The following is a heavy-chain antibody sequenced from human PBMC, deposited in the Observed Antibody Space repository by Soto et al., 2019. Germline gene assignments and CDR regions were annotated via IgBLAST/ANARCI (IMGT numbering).Heavy chain of an antibody. CDR1: GFSLSTSGVG. CDR3: VSGSYPNWFAP. Sequence: QITLKESGPTLVKPTQTLTLTCTFSGFSLSTSGVGVGWIRPPPGKALEWFALLYWDDDKRSSPSLKSRITITKNTSKSQVVLTMTNMDPVDTATYYCVSGSYPNWFAPWVQGTMVTVSS. J-gene: IGHJ5*02. CDR2: LYWDDDK. V-gene: IGHV2-5*02. D-gene: IGHD3-10*01.